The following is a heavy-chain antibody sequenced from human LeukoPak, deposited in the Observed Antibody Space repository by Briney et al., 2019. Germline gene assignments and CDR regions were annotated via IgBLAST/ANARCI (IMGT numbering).Heavy chain of an antibody. Sequence: ASVKVSCKASGYTFTSYDINWVRQATGQGLEWMGWMNPNSGNTGYAQKFQGRVTMTRNTPISTAYMELSSLRSEDTAVYYCARDRVLWFVNGFDPWGQGTLVTVSS. J-gene: IGHJ5*02. V-gene: IGHV1-8*01. CDR1: GYTFTSYD. CDR3: ARDRVLWFVNGFDP. D-gene: IGHD3-10*01. CDR2: MNPNSGNT.